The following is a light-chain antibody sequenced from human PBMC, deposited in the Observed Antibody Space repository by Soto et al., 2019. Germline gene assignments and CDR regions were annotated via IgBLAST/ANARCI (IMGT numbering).Light chain of an antibody. V-gene: IGLV1-44*01. CDR1: NSNIGRYS. CDR3: AAWDDNLNGPL. J-gene: IGLJ3*02. CDR2: SDD. Sequence: QSALTQPPSLSGTPGQRVTISCSGSNSNIGRYSVNWYQHFPGTAPKILIYSDDERPSGVPDRFSGSKSGTSASLAISGLQSEEEAEDYCAAWDDNLNGPLFGGGTKLTVL.